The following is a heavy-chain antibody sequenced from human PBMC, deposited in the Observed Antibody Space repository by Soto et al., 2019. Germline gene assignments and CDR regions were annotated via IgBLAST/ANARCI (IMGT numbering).Heavy chain of an antibody. CDR1: GFTFSTYG. J-gene: IGHJ6*02. CDR2: ISYDGTNK. V-gene: IGHV3-30*18. D-gene: IGHD4-17*01. Sequence: QVQLVDSGGGEVQPGRSLTISCAASGFTFSTYGMHWVRQTPGKGLEWVAVISYDGTNKFYSDSVKGRFTISRDNLKNTLPLQMNSLRADDTAVYSCAKDLQSYGDYDYYCYGMDVWGLGTRVTVSS. CDR3: AKDLQSYGDYDYYCYGMDV.